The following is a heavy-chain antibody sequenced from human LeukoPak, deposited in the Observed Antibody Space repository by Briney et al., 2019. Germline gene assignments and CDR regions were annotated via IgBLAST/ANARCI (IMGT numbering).Heavy chain of an antibody. CDR3: ARGSRVDYVWGSYRYPFDY. D-gene: IGHD3-16*02. V-gene: IGHV4-39*07. CDR2: IYYSGST. J-gene: IGHJ4*02. Sequence: PSETLSLTCTVSGGSISSSSYYWGWIRQPPGKGLEWIGSIYYSGSTYYSPSLKSRVTISVDTSKNQFSLKLSSVTAADTAVYYCARGSRVDYVWGSYRYPFDYWGQGTLVTVSS. CDR1: GGSISSSSYY.